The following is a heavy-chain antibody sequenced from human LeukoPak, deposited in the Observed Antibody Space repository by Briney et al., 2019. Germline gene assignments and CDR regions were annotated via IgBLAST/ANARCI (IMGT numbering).Heavy chain of an antibody. CDR1: GGSISSGGYY. CDR2: IYYSGST. J-gene: IGHJ3*02. V-gene: IGHV4-31*03. Sequence: TLSLTCTVSGGSISSGGYYWSWIRQHPGKGLEWIGYIYYSGSTYYNPSLKSRVTISVDTSKNQFSLKLSSVTAADTAVYYCARAPNWNYVADAFDIWGQGTMVTVSS. CDR3: ARAPNWNYVADAFDI. D-gene: IGHD1-7*01.